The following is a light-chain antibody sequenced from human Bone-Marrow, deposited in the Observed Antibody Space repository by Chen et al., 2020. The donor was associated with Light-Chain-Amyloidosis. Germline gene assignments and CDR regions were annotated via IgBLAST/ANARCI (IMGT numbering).Light chain of an antibody. V-gene: IGLV3-21*02. CDR2: DDS. CDR3: QVWDRSSDRPV. CDR1: NIGPTS. Sequence: SYVLTQPSSVSVAPGQTATIAWGGNNIGPTSVHWYQQTPGQAPLLVVYDDSDRPSGSPERLSGSNSGNTATLTISRVEAGDEADYYCQVWDRSSDRPVFGGGTKLTVL. J-gene: IGLJ3*02.